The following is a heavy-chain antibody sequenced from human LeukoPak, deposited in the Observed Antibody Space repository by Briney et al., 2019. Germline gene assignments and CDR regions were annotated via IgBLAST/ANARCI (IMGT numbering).Heavy chain of an antibody. CDR2: ISWSSGNV. CDR3: TREEGGKLGIDYYFDY. J-gene: IGHJ4*02. D-gene: IGHD7-27*01. CDR1: GFTFNDYA. Sequence: GGSLRLSCAASGFTFNDYAMHWVRQAPGKGLEWVSGISWSSGNVAYADSVKGRFTISRDNAKKSLYLQMNSLRAEDTAVYYCTREEGGKLGIDYYFDYWGQGTLVTVSS. V-gene: IGHV3-9*01.